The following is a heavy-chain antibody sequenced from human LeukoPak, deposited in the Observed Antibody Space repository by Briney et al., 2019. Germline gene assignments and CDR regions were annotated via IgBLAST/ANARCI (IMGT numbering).Heavy chain of an antibody. CDR3: ARRGLTDRFFDY. J-gene: IGHJ4*02. D-gene: IGHD1-20*01. Sequence: GESLKISCKGSGYSFTNYWIVWVRQMPGKGLEWMGVIYAGDSDNRYSPSFQGQVTISVDKSISTAYLQWSSLKALDTAMYYCARRGLTDRFFDYWGQGTLVTVSS. V-gene: IGHV5-51*01. CDR2: IYAGDSDN. CDR1: GYSFTNYW.